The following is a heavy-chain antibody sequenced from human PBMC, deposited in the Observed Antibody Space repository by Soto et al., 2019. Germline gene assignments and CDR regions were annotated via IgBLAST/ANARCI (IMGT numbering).Heavy chain of an antibody. J-gene: IGHJ4*02. Sequence: WGSLRLSCVASGFTFSTYAMSWVRQAPGKGLEWVSAIGNSGGDTYYADSVKGRFTISRDNSKNTVYLQMNSLRAEDTAVYYRAKEGIYKAAPHWGQGTLVTVS. D-gene: IGHD6-25*01. V-gene: IGHV3-23*01. CDR3: AKEGIYKAAPH. CDR2: IGNSGGDT. CDR1: GFTFSTYA.